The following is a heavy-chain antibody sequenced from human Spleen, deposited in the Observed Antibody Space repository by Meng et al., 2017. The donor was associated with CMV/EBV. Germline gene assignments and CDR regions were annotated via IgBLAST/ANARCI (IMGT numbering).Heavy chain of an antibody. V-gene: IGHV3-30-3*01. CDR1: GFTFSNFP. D-gene: IGHD3-16*01. J-gene: IGHJ4*02. CDR2: ISWDGSVT. Sequence: GGSLRLSCEVSGFTFSNFPMHWIRQAPGKGLEWVAVISWDGSVTKYADSVRGRFTISRDDSKNTLFLHTNSLRLDDTAVYYCAGDPIKGAPDHFDYWGQGTLVTVSS. CDR3: AGDPIKGAPDHFDY.